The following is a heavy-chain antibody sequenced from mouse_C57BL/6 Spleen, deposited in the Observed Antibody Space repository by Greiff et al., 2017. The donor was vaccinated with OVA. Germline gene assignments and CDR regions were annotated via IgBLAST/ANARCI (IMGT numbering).Heavy chain of an antibody. D-gene: IGHD1-1*01. V-gene: IGHV1-4*01. Sequence: QVQLQQSGAELARPGASVKMSCKASGYTFTSYTMHWVKQRPGQGLEWIGYINPSSGYTKYNQKFKDKATLTADKASSTAYMQLSSLTSEDSAVYFCSRANYFDSSLAGFAYWGQGTLVTVSA. CDR2: INPSSGYT. J-gene: IGHJ3*01. CDR1: GYTFTSYT. CDR3: SRANYFDSSLAGFAY.